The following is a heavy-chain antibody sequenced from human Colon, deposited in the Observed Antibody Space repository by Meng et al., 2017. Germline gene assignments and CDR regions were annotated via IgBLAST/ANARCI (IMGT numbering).Heavy chain of an antibody. CDR1: GFTFGDYA. V-gene: IGHV3-49*03. CDR2: IRSNLFGATR. CDR3: SRMVRGVFRTDY. Sequence: GESLKISCTGSGFTFGDYAMNWFRQAPGKGLEWVGFIRSNLFGATREYAASVKGRFTISRDDSKSIAYLQMNTLKTEDTAVYYCSRMVRGVFRTDYWSQGTLVTVSS. J-gene: IGHJ4*02. D-gene: IGHD3-10*01.